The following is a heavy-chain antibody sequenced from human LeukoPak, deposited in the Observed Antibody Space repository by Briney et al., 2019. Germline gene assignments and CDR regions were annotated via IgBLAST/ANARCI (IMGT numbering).Heavy chain of an antibody. CDR2: ISYDGSNK. J-gene: IGHJ4*02. Sequence: GGSVRLSCAASGFTFSSYAMHWVRQAPGKGLEWVAVISYDGSNKYYADSVKGRITISRDNSKNTLYLQMNSLRAEDTAVYYCASGGYYFSYWGQGTLVTVSS. D-gene: IGHD3-22*01. V-gene: IGHV3-30*04. CDR3: ASGGYYFSY. CDR1: GFTFSSYA.